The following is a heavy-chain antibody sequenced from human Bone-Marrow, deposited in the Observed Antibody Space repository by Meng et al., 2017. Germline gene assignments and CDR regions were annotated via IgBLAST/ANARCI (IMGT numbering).Heavy chain of an antibody. Sequence: LALRESGPGLVKPSGALSLTCTVAGGSISSSSYYWGWIRQPPGKGLEWIGSIYYSGSTYYNPSLKSRVTISVDTSKNQFSLKLSSVTAADTAVYYCARDCPSPFRWFDPWGQGTLVTVSS. J-gene: IGHJ5*02. CDR2: IYYSGST. CDR3: ARDCPSPFRWFDP. CDR1: GGSISSSSYY. V-gene: IGHV4-39*07.